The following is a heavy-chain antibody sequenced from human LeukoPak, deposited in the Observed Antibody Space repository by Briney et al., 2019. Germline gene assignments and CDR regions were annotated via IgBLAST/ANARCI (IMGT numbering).Heavy chain of an antibody. CDR1: GFGVSSNY. J-gene: IGHJ6*03. CDR3: AKESGYDSFYMDV. D-gene: IGHD5-12*01. CDR2: ISYDGSNK. V-gene: IGHV3-30*18. Sequence: PGGSLRLSCAASGFGVSSNYMSWVRQAPGKGLEWVAVISYDGSNKYYADSVKGRFTIPRDNSKNTLYLQMNSLRAEDTAVYYCAKESGYDSFYMDVWGKGTTVTVSS.